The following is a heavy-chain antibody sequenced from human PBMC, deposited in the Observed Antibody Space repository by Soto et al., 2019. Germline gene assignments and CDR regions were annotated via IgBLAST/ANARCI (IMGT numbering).Heavy chain of an antibody. J-gene: IGHJ5*02. D-gene: IGHD6-6*01. CDR1: GYTFTSYG. CDR2: ISAYNGNT. V-gene: IGHV1-18*01. CDR3: ARVYSSSTPYNWFDP. Sequence: GASVKVSCKASGYTFTSYGISWVRQAPGQGLEWMGWISAYNGNTNYAQKLQGRVTMTTDTSTSTVYMELSSLRSEDTAVYYCARVYSSSTPYNWFDPWGQGTLVTVSS.